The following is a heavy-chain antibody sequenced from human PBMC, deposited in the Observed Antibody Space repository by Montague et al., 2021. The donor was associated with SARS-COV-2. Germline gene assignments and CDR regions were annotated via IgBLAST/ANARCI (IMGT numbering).Heavy chain of an antibody. D-gene: IGHD6-19*01. V-gene: IGHV4-4*02. Sequence: SETLSLTCVVSGGSISSINWWSWVRQPPGKGLEWIGEIYHSGSTNYNLSLKSRVIISVDKSKNQFSLKLSSVTAADTAVYYCARTGYSSGWHSFDYWGQGTLVTVS. CDR3: ARTGYSSGWHSFDY. CDR2: IYHSGST. J-gene: IGHJ4*02. CDR1: GGSISSINW.